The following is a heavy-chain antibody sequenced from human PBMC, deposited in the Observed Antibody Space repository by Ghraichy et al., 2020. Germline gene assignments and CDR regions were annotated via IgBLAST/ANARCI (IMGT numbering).Heavy chain of an antibody. D-gene: IGHD2-8*01. CDR3: SRGGQMGRICNNGVCPTFIPGIDV. CDR2: INHSGRT. CDR1: GGSLSGYY. J-gene: IGHJ6*01. V-gene: IGHV4-34*01. Sequence: SETLSLTCSVSGGSLSGYYWSWIRQSPGKRPEWIGEINHSGRTNYNPSFISRVTMSVDTPMNQFSLRLTSVTAADTAIYYCSRGGQMGRICNNGVCPTFIPGIDVWGQGTTVTVSP.